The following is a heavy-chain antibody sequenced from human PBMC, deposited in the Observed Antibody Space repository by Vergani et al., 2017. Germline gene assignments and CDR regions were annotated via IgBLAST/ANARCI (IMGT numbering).Heavy chain of an antibody. CDR3: ARHRGSGGFFPSSYFYGRDV. CDR2: IHRSGDT. D-gene: IGHD3-10*01. Sequence: QVQLQESGPGLVKPSETLTLTCDVSDSSIMTNPYWGWFRQSPGKGLEWIGCIHRSGDTHYNSSLKSRVSISIVSSSKFSLSLTSVTAADTAIYYCARHRGSGGFFPSSYFYGRDVWCHGTTVAVSS. J-gene: IGHJ6*02. V-gene: IGHV4-38-2*01. CDR1: DSSIMTNPY.